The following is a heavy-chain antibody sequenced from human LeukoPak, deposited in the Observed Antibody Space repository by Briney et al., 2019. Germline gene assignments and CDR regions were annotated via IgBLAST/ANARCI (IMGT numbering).Heavy chain of an antibody. CDR3: ARALYSSSWYNWFDP. V-gene: IGHV1-18*01. CDR2: ISAYNGNT. J-gene: IGHJ5*02. D-gene: IGHD6-13*01. Sequence: GASVKVSCKASGYTFTSYGINWVRQAPGQGLEWMGWISAYNGNTNYARKLQGRVTMTTDTSTSTAYMELRSLRSDDTAVYYCARALYSSSWYNWFDPWGQGTLVTISS. CDR1: GYTFTSYG.